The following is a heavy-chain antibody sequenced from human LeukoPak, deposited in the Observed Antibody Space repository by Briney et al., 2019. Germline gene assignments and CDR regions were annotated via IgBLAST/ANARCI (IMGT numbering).Heavy chain of an antibody. D-gene: IGHD1-26*01. J-gene: IGHJ3*01. CDR2: IKSKSDGGTT. Sequence: GGSLRLSCAASAFTFSNALMTWVRQAPGKWLEWVGHIKSKSDGGTTDCAAPFKGRFTISRDDSKNTLYLQMNSLKTEDTAVYYCTTWDGVDWGQGTVVTVSS. CDR1: AFTFSNAL. V-gene: IGHV3-15*01. CDR3: TTWDGVD.